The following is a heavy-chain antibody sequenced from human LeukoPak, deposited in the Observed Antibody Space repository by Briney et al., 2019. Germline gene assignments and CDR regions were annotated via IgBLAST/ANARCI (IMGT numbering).Heavy chain of an antibody. Sequence: GGSLRLSCEASGFTFSAYRMNWVRQAPGKGLEWVSSISSSSTYIYYVDSVQGRFTISRDNAKNSLYLQINSLRAEDTAVYYCARDSKLYCGSTSCYMDVWGKGTTVTVSS. CDR1: GFTFSAYR. J-gene: IGHJ6*04. CDR2: ISSSSTYI. CDR3: ARDSKLYCGSTSCYMDV. D-gene: IGHD2-2*01. V-gene: IGHV3-21*01.